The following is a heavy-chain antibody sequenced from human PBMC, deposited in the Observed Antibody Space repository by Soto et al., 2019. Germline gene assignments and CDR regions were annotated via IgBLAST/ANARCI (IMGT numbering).Heavy chain of an antibody. CDR1: GFNFRSYA. CDR2: ISASETNR. V-gene: IGHV3-23*01. J-gene: IGHJ4*02. Sequence: GSLRLSCAGSGFNFRSYAMIWVRQAPGKGLEWVSGISASETNRFYADSVKGRFTISRDNSKGTLYLQMNSLRVEDTAVYYCARAGPYCSSVTCYVCLDYWGQGTLVTVSS. D-gene: IGHD2-2*01. CDR3: ARAGPYCSSVTCYVCLDY.